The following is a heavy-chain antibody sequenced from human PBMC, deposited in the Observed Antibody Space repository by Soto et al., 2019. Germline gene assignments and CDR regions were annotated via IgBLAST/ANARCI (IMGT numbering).Heavy chain of an antibody. CDR1: GFTFSNYA. CDR2: LSGSGGST. CDR3: ARSPPNYYDSSGYSSDFDY. Sequence: GGSLRLSCAASGFTFSNYAMSWVRQAPGKGLEWVSTLSGSGGSTYYADSVKGRFTISRDNSKNTLYLQMNSLRSEDTAVYYCARSPPNYYDSSGYSSDFDYWGQGTLVTVSS. D-gene: IGHD3-22*01. V-gene: IGHV3-23*01. J-gene: IGHJ4*02.